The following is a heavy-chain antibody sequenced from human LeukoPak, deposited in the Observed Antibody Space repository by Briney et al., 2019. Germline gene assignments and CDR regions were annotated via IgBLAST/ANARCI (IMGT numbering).Heavy chain of an antibody. CDR1: GFTFSTYD. D-gene: IGHD3-3*01. Sequence: PGGSLRLSCIVSGFTFSTYDMRWVRQAPGKGLEWVSVIYSGGSTYYADSVKGRFTISRDNSKNTLYLQMNSLRAEDTAVYYCARVVEWFFDYWGQGTLVTVSS. J-gene: IGHJ4*02. CDR3: ARVVEWFFDY. CDR2: IYSGGST. V-gene: IGHV3-53*01.